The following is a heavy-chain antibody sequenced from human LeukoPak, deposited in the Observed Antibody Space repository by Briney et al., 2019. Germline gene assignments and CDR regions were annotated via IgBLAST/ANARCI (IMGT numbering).Heavy chain of an antibody. CDR2: IYYSGST. D-gene: IGHD5-12*01. Sequence: PSETLSLTCTVSGGSISSGGYYWSWIRQHPGKGLEWIGYIYYSGSTYYNPSLKSRVTISVDTSKNQFSLKLSSVTAADTAVYYCARAPLSGYSKRGAFDIWGQGTMVTVSS. V-gene: IGHV4-31*03. CDR1: GGSISSGGYY. CDR3: ARAPLSGYSKRGAFDI. J-gene: IGHJ3*02.